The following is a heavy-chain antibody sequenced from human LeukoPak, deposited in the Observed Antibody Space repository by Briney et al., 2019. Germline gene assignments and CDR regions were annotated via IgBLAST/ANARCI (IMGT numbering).Heavy chain of an antibody. CDR1: GGSISSSNYY. V-gene: IGHV4-39*01. CDR3: ARVAQGGYSWDWFDP. Sequence: PSETLSLTCTVSGGSISSSNYYWGWIRQPPGKGLEWIGSIYYSGSTYYNPSLKSRVTISVDTSKNQFSLKLSSVTAADTAVYYCARVAQGGYSWDWFDPWGQGTLVTVSS. J-gene: IGHJ5*02. CDR2: IYYSGST. D-gene: IGHD3-10*01.